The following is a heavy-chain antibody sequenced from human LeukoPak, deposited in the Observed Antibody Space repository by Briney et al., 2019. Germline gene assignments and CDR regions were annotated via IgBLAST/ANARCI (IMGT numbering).Heavy chain of an antibody. D-gene: IGHD2-2*01. CDR1: GFTFSSYS. CDR3: ARDQIVVVPAAVDY. Sequence: GGSLRLSCAASGFTFSSYSMNWVRQAPGKGLEWVSSISSSSSYIYYADPVKGRFTISRDNAKNSLYLQMNSLRAEDTAVYYCARDQIVVVPAAVDYWGQGTLVTVSS. CDR2: ISSSSSYI. J-gene: IGHJ4*02. V-gene: IGHV3-21*01.